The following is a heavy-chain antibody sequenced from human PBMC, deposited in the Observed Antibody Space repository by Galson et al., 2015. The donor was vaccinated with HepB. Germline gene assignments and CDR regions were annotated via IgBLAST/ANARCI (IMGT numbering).Heavy chain of an antibody. CDR3: ARTTSGWDFDN. CDR2: IVGSGGST. V-gene: IGHV3-23*01. D-gene: IGHD6-19*01. J-gene: IGHJ4*02. Sequence: SLRLSCAASGFTFSNYAMSWVRQAPGKGLEWVSAIVGSGGSTYYADSVQGRFTISRDNPKNTLYLQMNSLRAEDTAVYYCARTTSGWDFDNWGQGTLVTVSS. CDR1: GFTFSNYA.